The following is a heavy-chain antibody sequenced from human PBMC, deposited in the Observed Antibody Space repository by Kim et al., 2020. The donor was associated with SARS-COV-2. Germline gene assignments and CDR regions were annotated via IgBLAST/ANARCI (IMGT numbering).Heavy chain of an antibody. J-gene: IGHJ6*03. V-gene: IGHV4-39*01. CDR3: ATGYNYFYMDV. D-gene: IGHD5-12*01. CDR1: GGSIRGSSHY. Sequence: SETLSLTCTVSGGSIRGSSHYWGWIRQSPGRGPEWIATVYYTGTTYSNPSLKRRVTVSVDTSKNPVSVRLSSVTAADTAVYYCATGYNYFYMDVWGQGTT. CDR2: VYYTGTT.